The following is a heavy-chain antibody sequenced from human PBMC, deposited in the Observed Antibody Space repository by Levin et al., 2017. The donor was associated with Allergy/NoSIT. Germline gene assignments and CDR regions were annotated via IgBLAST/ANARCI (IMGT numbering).Heavy chain of an antibody. J-gene: IGHJ4*02. CDR2: ISGSGGST. Sequence: LSLTCAASGFTFSSYAMSWVRQAPGKGLEWVSAISGSGGSTYYADSVKGRFTISRDNSKNTLYLQMNSLRAEDTAVYYCAKGGLQEDYWGQGTLVTVSS. CDR3: AKGGLQEDY. CDR1: GFTFSSYA. D-gene: IGHD5-24*01. V-gene: IGHV3-23*01.